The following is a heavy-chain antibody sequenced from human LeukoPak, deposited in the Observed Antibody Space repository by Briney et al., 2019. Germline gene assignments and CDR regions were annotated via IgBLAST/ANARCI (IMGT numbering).Heavy chain of an antibody. J-gene: IGHJ4*02. CDR2: ISARGGST. CDR3: ANGRLFKGLLNY. Sequence: GGSLRLSCAASGFTFSNYAMSWVRQSPGKGLEWVSGISARGGSTYNADLVKGRFTISRDNSKNTLYLQMNSLRAEDTAIYYCANGRLFKGLLNYWGQGTLVTVSS. D-gene: IGHD3-22*01. CDR1: GFTFSNYA. V-gene: IGHV3-23*01.